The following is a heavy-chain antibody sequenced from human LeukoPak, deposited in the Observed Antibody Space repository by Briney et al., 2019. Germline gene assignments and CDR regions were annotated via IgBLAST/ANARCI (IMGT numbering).Heavy chain of an antibody. CDR1: GFTFSSYA. J-gene: IGHJ4*02. CDR2: IGGGGVTT. V-gene: IGHV3-23*01. CDR3: AKGYTSLDY. D-gene: IGHD1-14*01. Sequence: PGGSLRLSCATSGFTFSSYAMTWVRQAPGKGLEWVSAIGGGGVTTFYADSVKGWFSISRDNSKNTLYLQMNSLRAEDTAVYYCAKGYTSLDYWGQGTLVTVSS.